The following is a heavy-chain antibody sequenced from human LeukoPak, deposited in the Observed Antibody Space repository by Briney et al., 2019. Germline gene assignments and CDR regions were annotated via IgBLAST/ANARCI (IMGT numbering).Heavy chain of an antibody. V-gene: IGHV1-2*02. CDR3: ARVLRTTVTPNFDY. Sequence: ASVKVSCKASGYTFTGYYMHWVRQAPGQGLEWMGWINPNSGGTNYAQKFQGRVTMTRDTSISTAYMELSRLRSDDTAVYYCARVLRTTVTPNFDYWGQGTLVTVSS. J-gene: IGHJ4*02. CDR1: GYTFTGYY. CDR2: INPNSGGT. D-gene: IGHD4-11*01.